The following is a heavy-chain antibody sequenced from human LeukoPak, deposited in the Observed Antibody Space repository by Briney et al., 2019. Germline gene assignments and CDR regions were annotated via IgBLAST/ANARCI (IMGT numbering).Heavy chain of an antibody. Sequence: GGSLRLSCAGSGFTFNSPSWMSWVRQAPGKGLEWVANINADGSRKYYVDSVKGRFTISKDNAKKSLYLEVNSLTAEDTAVYYCARSERWGQGTLVTVSS. V-gene: IGHV3-7*01. J-gene: IGHJ4*02. CDR3: ARSER. CDR2: INADGSRK. CDR1: GFTFNSPSW.